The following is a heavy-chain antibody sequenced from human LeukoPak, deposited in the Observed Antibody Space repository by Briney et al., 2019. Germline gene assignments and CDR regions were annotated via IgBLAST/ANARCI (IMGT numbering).Heavy chain of an antibody. CDR1: GYTFTSYD. J-gene: IGHJ4*02. CDR3: ARVSTAIDRNDCDY. CDR2: MNPNSGNT. Sequence: ASVKVSCKASGYTFTSYDINWVRQATGQGLEWMGWMNPNSGNTGYAQKFQGRVTMTRNTSISTAYMELSSLRSEDTAVYYCARVSTAIDRNDCDYWGQGTLVTVSS. V-gene: IGHV1-8*01. D-gene: IGHD5-18*01.